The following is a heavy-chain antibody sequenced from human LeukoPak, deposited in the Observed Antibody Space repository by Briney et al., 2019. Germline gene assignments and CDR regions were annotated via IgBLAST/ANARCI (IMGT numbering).Heavy chain of an antibody. Sequence: SEPLSLPCTVSGGSLSGYYWSWVRQPPGKGLEWIGYVHYGGSTTYSPSLKSRVTILVDTSKNQFSLRLSSVTAADTAVYYCAKTFNINLYYFDYWGQGTLVTVSS. CDR3: AKTFNINLYYFDY. J-gene: IGHJ4*02. D-gene: IGHD2/OR15-2a*01. CDR1: GGSLSGYY. V-gene: IGHV4-59*01. CDR2: VHYGGST.